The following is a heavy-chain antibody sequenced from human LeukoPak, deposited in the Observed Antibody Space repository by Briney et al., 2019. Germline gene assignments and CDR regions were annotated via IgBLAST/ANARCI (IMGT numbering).Heavy chain of an antibody. V-gene: IGHV1-69*04. CDR2: IIPILGIA. Sequence: GASVKVSCKASGYTFTSYAMHWVRQAPGQGLEWMGRIIPILGIANYAQKFQGRVTITADKSTSTAYMELSSLRSEDTAVYYCARIAARAGYFDYWGQGTLVTVSS. D-gene: IGHD6-6*01. J-gene: IGHJ4*02. CDR1: GYTFTSYA. CDR3: ARIAARAGYFDY.